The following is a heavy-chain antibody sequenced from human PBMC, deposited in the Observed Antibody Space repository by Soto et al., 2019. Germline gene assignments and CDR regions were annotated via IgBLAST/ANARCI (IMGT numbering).Heavy chain of an antibody. D-gene: IGHD5-18*01. CDR3: ASDGRYSYGYFADY. Sequence: QVQLVQSGAEVKKPGSSVKVSCKASGGTFSSYTISWVRQAPGQGLEWMGRIIPILGIANYAQKFQGRVTITADKSTSTAYMELSSLRSEDTAVYYCASDGRYSYGYFADYWGQGTLVTVSS. CDR2: IIPILGIA. CDR1: GGTFSSYT. V-gene: IGHV1-69*02. J-gene: IGHJ4*02.